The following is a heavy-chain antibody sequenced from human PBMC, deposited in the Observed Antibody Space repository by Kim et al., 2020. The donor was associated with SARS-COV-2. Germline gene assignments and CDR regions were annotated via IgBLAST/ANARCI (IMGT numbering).Heavy chain of an antibody. CDR1: GGSISSYY. CDR2: IYTSGST. D-gene: IGHD6-19*01. V-gene: IGHV4-4*07. CDR3: ARVDSSGWEYYFDY. Sequence: SETLSLTCTVSGGSISSYYWSWIRQPAAKGLEWIGRIYTSGSTNYNTSLKSRVTTSVDTSKNQFSLKLSSVTAADTAVYYCARVDSSGWEYYFDYWGQGALVTVSS. J-gene: IGHJ4*02.